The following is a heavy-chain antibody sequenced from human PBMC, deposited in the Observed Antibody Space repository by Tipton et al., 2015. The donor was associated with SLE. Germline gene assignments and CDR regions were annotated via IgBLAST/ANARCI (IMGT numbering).Heavy chain of an antibody. CDR1: GGSISRSSYY. D-gene: IGHD3-16*01. J-gene: IGHJ4*02. Sequence: TLSLTCNVSGGSISRSSYYLGWIRQTPGKGLEWIGSIYFSVQTHYNPSLQSRVTVSVDTSKNQFSLKLTSATAADTALYFCSIGRQTIDYWGRGTLVTVSA. CDR2: IYFSVQT. CDR3: SIGRQTIDY. V-gene: IGHV4-39*01.